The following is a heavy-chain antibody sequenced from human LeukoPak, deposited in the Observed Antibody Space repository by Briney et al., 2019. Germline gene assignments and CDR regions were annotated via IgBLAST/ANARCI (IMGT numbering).Heavy chain of an antibody. Sequence: GGSLRLSCAASGFNFNNFAMSWVRQAPGKGLEWLSAMTGPADTTYYAESVKGQFTISRDYSKSMVFLQMNSLRVEDTAIYYCAKGAEIDHWGQGTLVTVSS. CDR2: MTGPADTT. CDR3: AKGAEIDH. V-gene: IGHV3-23*01. CDR1: GFNFNNFA. J-gene: IGHJ4*02.